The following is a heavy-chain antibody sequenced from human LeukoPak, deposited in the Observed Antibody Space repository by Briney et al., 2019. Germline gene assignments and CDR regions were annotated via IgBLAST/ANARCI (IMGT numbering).Heavy chain of an antibody. J-gene: IGHJ6*04. CDR2: INHSGST. Sequence: SETLSLTCAVYGGSFSGYYWSWIRQPPGKGLEWIGEINHSGSTNYNPSLKSRVTISVDTSKNQFSLKLSSVTAADTAVYYCARGRVSTTVRGVRRNYYYGMDVWGKGTTVTVSS. CDR1: GGSFSGYY. D-gene: IGHD3-10*01. CDR3: ARGRVSTTVRGVRRNYYYGMDV. V-gene: IGHV4-34*01.